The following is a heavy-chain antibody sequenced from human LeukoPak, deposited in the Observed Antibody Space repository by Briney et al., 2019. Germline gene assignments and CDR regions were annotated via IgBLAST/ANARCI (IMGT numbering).Heavy chain of an antibody. CDR3: ARAPSEVGGYYPEYFRH. Sequence: GGSLRLSCAASGFTISSYGMSWVRQAPGKGLEWVSSISGGTTYYADSVKGRFTISRDNAKNTVSLQMNSLRADDTGVYYCARAPSEVGGYYPEYFRHWGQGTLVTVSS. CDR1: GFTISSYG. D-gene: IGHD3-3*01. J-gene: IGHJ1*01. CDR2: ISGGTT. V-gene: IGHV3-23*01.